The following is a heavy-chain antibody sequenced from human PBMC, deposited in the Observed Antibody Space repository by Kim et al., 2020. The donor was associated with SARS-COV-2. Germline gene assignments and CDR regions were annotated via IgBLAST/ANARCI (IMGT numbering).Heavy chain of an antibody. J-gene: IGHJ2*01. CDR1: GYNFMNHW. D-gene: IGHD1-7*01. CDR3: ARHWVDMIGTTFSDWYFDL. CDR2: IYPGDSDT. V-gene: IGHV5-51*01. Sequence: GESLKISCQGSGYNFMNHWIAWVRQMPGKGPEWMGLIYPGDSDTRYNPSFRGLVTISADKSSSTAYLQWSSLEASDTAMYYCARHWVDMIGTTFSDWYFDLWGRGTLVTVSS.